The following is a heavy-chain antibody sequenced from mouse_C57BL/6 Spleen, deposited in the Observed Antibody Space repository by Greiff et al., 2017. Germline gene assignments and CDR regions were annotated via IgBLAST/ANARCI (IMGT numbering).Heavy chain of an antibody. CDR1: GYAFTNYL. CDR3: ARARYRYWFAY. J-gene: IGHJ3*01. Sequence: VQLQQSGAELVRPGTSVKVSCKASGYAFTNYLIEWVKQRPGQGLEWIGVINPGSGGTNYNEKFKGKATLTADKSSSTAYMQLSSLTSEDSAVYFCARARYRYWFAYWGQGTLVTVSA. D-gene: IGHD2-12*01. V-gene: IGHV1-54*01. CDR2: INPGSGGT.